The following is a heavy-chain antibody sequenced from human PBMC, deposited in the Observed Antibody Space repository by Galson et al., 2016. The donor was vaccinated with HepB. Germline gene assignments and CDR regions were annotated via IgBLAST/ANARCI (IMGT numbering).Heavy chain of an antibody. Sequence: SLRLSCAASGFSFRSYAVSWVRKAPGKGLEWVSAISASGGSPFNTDSVRGRFTISIDISKNTLYLQMHSLRVEDTAVCYCAKDPDSSGWYWRWDYWGQGTLVTVSA. CDR1: GFSFRSYA. V-gene: IGHV3-23*01. CDR2: ISASGGSP. D-gene: IGHD3-22*01. J-gene: IGHJ4*02. CDR3: AKDPDSSGWYWRWDY.